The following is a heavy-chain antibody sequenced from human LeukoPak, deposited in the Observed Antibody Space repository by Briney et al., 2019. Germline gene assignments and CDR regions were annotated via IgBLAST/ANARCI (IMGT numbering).Heavy chain of an antibody. CDR1: GFTVTNNY. V-gene: IGHV3-23*01. Sequence: GGSLRLSCAASGFTVTNNYMCWVRQAPGKGLEWVSAISGSGGGTYYADSVKGRFTISRDNSKNTLYLQMNSLRAEDTAVYYCANPCCYSEDYWGQGTLVTVSS. CDR2: ISGSGGGT. J-gene: IGHJ4*02. CDR3: ANPCCYSEDY. D-gene: IGHD2-15*01.